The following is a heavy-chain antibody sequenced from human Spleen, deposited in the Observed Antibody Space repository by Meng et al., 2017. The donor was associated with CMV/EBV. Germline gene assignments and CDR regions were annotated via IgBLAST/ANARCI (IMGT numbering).Heavy chain of an antibody. Sequence: GGSLRLSCAASGFTFRSYAMNWVRQAPGKGLEWVSVIYSGGSSTYYADSVKGRFTISRDNSKNTLYLQMNSLRAEDTAVYYCAKVSSSGDGYNLYFDYWGQGTLVTVSS. J-gene: IGHJ4*02. CDR3: AKVSSSGDGYNLYFDY. V-gene: IGHV3-23*03. CDR2: IYSGGSST. D-gene: IGHD5-24*01. CDR1: GFTFRSYA.